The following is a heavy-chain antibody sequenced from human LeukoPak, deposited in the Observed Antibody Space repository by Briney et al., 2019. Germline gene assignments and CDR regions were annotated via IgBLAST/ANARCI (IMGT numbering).Heavy chain of an antibody. V-gene: IGHV1-2*06. D-gene: IGHD3-3*01. J-gene: IGHJ4*02. Sequence: ASVKVSCKASGYTFTSYGISWVRQAPGQGLEWMGRISPNNGGTDFAQNFQGRVIMTRDTSIRTAYLELSNLRSDDTAVYYCTRGAFFLDYWGQGTLVTVSS. CDR1: GYTFTSYG. CDR2: ISPNNGGT. CDR3: TRGAFFLDY.